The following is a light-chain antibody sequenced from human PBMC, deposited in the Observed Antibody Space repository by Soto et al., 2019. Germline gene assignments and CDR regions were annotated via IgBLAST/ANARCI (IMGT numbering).Light chain of an antibody. J-gene: IGLJ1*01. CDR2: GDN. CDR1: SSNIGAGYD. Sequence: QAVVTQPPSVSGAPGQRVTISCTGSSSNIGAGYDVHWYQQLPGTAPKLLIYGDNNRPSGVPDRFSGSKSGTSASLAITGLQADDEADYFCQSYDSTLSGYVFGTGTKLTVL. V-gene: IGLV1-40*01. CDR3: QSYDSTLSGYV.